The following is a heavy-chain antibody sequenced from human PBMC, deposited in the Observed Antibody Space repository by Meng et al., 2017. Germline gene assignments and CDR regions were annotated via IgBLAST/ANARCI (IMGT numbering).Heavy chain of an antibody. Sequence: SETLSLSCTVSGGSISSYYWNWIRQPPGQGLGWIWYIYYSCSTNSNPSLKRRVPITVDTSKNQYPLKLSSVTAADTAVYYCSRARVAVAGTSPFDYWGQGTLVTVSS. D-gene: IGHD6-19*01. CDR2: IYYSCST. J-gene: IGHJ4*02. V-gene: IGHV4-59*01. CDR3: SRARVAVAGTSPFDY. CDR1: GGSISSYY.